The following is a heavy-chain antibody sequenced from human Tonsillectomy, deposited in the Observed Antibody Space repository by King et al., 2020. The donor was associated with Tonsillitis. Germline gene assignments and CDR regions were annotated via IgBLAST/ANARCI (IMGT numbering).Heavy chain of an antibody. CDR1: GFTFTDYW. CDR3: ARGTGTFKY. Sequence: VQLVESGGGLVQPGGSLRLSCAASGFTFTDYWMTWVRQAPGKGREWVANIRQDGSEKYYVDSVRGRFTISRDNAKNSLYLQMNSLRAEDTAVYYCARGTGTFKYWGQGTLVTVSS. CDR2: IRQDGSEK. V-gene: IGHV3-7*03. D-gene: IGHD3/OR15-3a*01. J-gene: IGHJ4*02.